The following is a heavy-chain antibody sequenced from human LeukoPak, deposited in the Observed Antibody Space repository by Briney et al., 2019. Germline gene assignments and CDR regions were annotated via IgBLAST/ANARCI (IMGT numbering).Heavy chain of an antibody. CDR1: GFTVSSNE. V-gene: IGHV3-23*01. CDR2: ISNTGSDT. CDR3: AKVPYSDYGSGRTPFMDV. Sequence: GGSLRLSCAASGFTVSSNEMSWVRQAPGKGLEWVSTISNTGSDTYYADSVKGRFTISRDNSENTLYLQMNNLRAEDTAIHYCAKVPYSDYGSGRTPFMDVWGQGTTVAVSS. J-gene: IGHJ6*02. D-gene: IGHD3-10*01.